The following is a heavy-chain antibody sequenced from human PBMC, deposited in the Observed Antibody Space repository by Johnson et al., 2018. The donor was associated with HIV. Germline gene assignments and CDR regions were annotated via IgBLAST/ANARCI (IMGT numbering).Heavy chain of an antibody. CDR3: AKPGVLGGAFDI. Sequence: VQLVESGGGVVRPGGSLRLSCAASGFTFSSYAMHWVRQAPGKGLEWVAVIWYDGSNKYYADSMKGRFTISRDNSKNTLYLQMNSLRAEDTAVYYCAKPGVLGGAFDIWGQGTMVTVSS. CDR1: GFTFSSYA. CDR2: IWYDGSNK. J-gene: IGHJ3*02. V-gene: IGHV3-30*04. D-gene: IGHD2-8*02.